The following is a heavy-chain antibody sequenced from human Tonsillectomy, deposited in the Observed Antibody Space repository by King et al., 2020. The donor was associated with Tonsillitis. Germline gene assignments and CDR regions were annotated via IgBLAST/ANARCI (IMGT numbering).Heavy chain of an antibody. D-gene: IGHD6-19*01. Sequence: QLVQSGAEVKKPGESLRISCKGSGYRFDSYWIGWVRQMPGKGLEWMGIVYPGDSDARYSPSFQGQVTMSADKSITTAYLQWSSLKASDTAIYYCARRQFGYSSGWYYFDSWGQGTLVTVSS. CDR1: GYRFDSYW. CDR2: VYPGDSDA. CDR3: ARRQFGYSSGWYYFDS. V-gene: IGHV5-51*03. J-gene: IGHJ4*02.